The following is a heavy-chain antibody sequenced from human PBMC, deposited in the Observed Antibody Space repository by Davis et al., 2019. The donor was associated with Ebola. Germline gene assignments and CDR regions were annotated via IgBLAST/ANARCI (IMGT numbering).Heavy chain of an antibody. CDR2: IIPIFGTA. D-gene: IGHD2-15*01. Sequence: AASVKVSCKASGGTFSSYAISWVRQAPGQGLEWVGGIIPIFGTANYAQKFQGRVTITADESTSTAYMELSSLRSEDTAVYYCARAPGHCSGGSCYWGYWGQGTLVTVSS. CDR1: GGTFSSYA. J-gene: IGHJ4*02. CDR3: ARAPGHCSGGSCYWGY. V-gene: IGHV1-69*13.